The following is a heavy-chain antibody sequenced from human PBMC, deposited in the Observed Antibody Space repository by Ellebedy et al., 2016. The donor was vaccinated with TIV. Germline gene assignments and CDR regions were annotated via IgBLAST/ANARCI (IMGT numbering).Heavy chain of an antibody. J-gene: IGHJ5*02. CDR2: ITGSGHRT. V-gene: IGHV3-23*01. CDR3: AKDREYSNAWYSGDT. CDR1: GFTFSGYG. D-gene: IGHD6-19*01. Sequence: GESLKISCAASGFTFSGYGMTWVRQAPGKGLEWVSSITGSGHRTFYADSVKGRFTISRENSKNTLYLQMSSLGAEDTAVYYCAKDREYSNAWYSGDTWGQGTLVTVSS.